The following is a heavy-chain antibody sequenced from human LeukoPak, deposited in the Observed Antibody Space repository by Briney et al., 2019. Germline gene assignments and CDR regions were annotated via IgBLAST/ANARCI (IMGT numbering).Heavy chain of an antibody. Sequence: GASIQISCEGSGFIITSYWIGWGRALAGKGQEGMGIIYPGDSDTRYSPSFQGQVTISADKSISTAYLQWSSLKASDTAMYYCARHFEEYYFDYWGQGTLVTVSS. J-gene: IGHJ4*02. D-gene: IGHD3-10*01. V-gene: IGHV5-51*01. CDR2: IYPGDSDT. CDR3: ARHFEEYYFDY. CDR1: GFIITSYW.